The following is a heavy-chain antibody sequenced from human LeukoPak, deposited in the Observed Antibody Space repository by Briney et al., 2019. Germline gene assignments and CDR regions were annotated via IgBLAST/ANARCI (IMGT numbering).Heavy chain of an antibody. D-gene: IGHD5-12*01. CDR1: GFTFSNYW. V-gene: IGHV3-7*01. CDR3: ARDGGVSGYDLLDY. CDR2: INQDGSKE. Sequence: PGGSLRLSCAASGFTFSNYWMTWVCQAPGKGLEWVAHINQDGSKEYYMDSVKARFTISRDNAKNSLSLQMNSLRAEDTAVYYCARDGGVSGYDLLDYWGQGTLVTVSS. J-gene: IGHJ4*02.